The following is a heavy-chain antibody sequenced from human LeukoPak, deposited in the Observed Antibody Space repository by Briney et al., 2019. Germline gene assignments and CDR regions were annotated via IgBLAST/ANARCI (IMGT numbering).Heavy chain of an antibody. CDR1: GGSFSGYY. D-gene: IGHD3-22*01. CDR3: ARVGETYYYDSSGYYYRY. J-gene: IGHJ4*02. Sequence: SETLSLTCAVYGGSFSGYYWSWIRQPPGKGLEWIGEINHSGSTNYNPSLKSRVTISVDTSKNQFSLKLSSVTAADTAVYYCARVGETYYYDSSGYYYRYWGQGTLVTVSS. V-gene: IGHV4-34*01. CDR2: INHSGST.